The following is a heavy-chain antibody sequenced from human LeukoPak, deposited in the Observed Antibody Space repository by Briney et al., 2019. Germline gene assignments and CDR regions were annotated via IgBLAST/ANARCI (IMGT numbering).Heavy chain of an antibody. CDR3: AKVLSGWYRGNDY. J-gene: IGHJ4*02. D-gene: IGHD6-19*01. CDR1: GFAFSFYA. CDR2: ISTSGNTP. Sequence: GGSLRLSCAASGFAFSFYAMSWLRQPPGKGLEWVSTISTSGNTPYYADSVKGRFTISRDNSKNTLYLQMNSLRAEDTAAYYCAKVLSGWYRGNDYWGQGTLVAVSS. V-gene: IGHV3-23*01.